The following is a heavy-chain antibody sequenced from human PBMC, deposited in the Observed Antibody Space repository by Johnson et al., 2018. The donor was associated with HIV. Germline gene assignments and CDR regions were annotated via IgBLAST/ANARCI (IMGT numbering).Heavy chain of an antibody. Sequence: EVQLVESGGGLVQPGGSLRLSCAASGFTFSSYAMSWVRQAPGKGLEWVSAISGSEKYYVDSVKGRFTISRDNAKNSLYLQMNSLRAEDTAVYYCARISYNFWSDPDAFDIWGQGTIVTVSS. J-gene: IGHJ3*02. CDR2: ISGSEK. CDR1: GFTFSSYA. D-gene: IGHD3-3*01. V-gene: IGHV3-7*01. CDR3: ARISYNFWSDPDAFDI.